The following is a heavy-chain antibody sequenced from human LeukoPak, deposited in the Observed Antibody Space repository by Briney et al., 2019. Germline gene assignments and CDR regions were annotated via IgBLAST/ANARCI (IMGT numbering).Heavy chain of an antibody. J-gene: IGHJ4*02. V-gene: IGHV3-48*01. D-gene: IGHD6-13*01. CDR1: GFTFSSYS. CDR3: AKDILAAGLFFDY. CDR2: ISSSSSTI. Sequence: GGSLRLSCAASGFTFSSYSMNWVRQAPGKGLEWVSYISSSSSTIYYADSVKGRFTISRDNAKNSLYLQMNSLRADDTAVYYCAKDILAAGLFFDYWGQGILVTVSS.